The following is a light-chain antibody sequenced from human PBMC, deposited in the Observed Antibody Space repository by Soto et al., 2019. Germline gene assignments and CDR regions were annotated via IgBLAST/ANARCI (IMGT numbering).Light chain of an antibody. CDR2: NVS. V-gene: IGKV2-30*01. CDR1: QSLVYSDGNTY. Sequence: DVVMTQSPLSLPVTLGQPASISCRSSQSLVYSDGNTYLHWFQQRPGQSPRRLIYNVSKRDSGVPDRFSGSGSGTDFTLKISRVEAEDVGVYYCMQGTHWPPITFGQGTPLEIK. J-gene: IGKJ5*01. CDR3: MQGTHWPPIT.